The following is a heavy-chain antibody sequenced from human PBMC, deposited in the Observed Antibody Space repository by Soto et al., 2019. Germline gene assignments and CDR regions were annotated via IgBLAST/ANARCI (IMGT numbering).Heavy chain of an antibody. CDR1: GGTFSSYA. Sequence: QVQLVQSGAEVKKPGSSVKVSCKASGGTFSSYAISWVRQAPGQGLEWMGGIIPIFGTANYAQKFQGRVTITADESTSTGYMELSSLGSEDTTVYYCARGEVRAALRGWSLDYDYGMDVWGQGTTVTVSS. V-gene: IGHV1-69*12. D-gene: IGHD2-2*01. CDR2: IIPIFGTA. CDR3: ARGEVRAALRGWSLDYDYGMDV. J-gene: IGHJ6*02.